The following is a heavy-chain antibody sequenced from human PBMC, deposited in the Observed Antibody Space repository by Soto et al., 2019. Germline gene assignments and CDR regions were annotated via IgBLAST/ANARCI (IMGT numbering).Heavy chain of an antibody. CDR3: ARDREVVLVPAAIAFDY. J-gene: IGHJ4*02. Sequence: QVQLVQSGAEVKKPGASVKVSCKASGYTFTSYGISWVRQAPGQGLEWMGWISAYNGNTNYAQKLQGRVTMTTDTSPSTAYMELRSLRSDDTAVYYCARDREVVLVPAAIAFDYWGQGTLVTVSS. CDR1: GYTFTSYG. V-gene: IGHV1-18*01. CDR2: ISAYNGNT. D-gene: IGHD2-2*01.